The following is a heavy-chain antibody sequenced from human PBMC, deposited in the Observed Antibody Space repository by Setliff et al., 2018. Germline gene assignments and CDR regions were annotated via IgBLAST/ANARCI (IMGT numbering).Heavy chain of an antibody. CDR1: GYTLTELS. D-gene: IGHD2-2*02. Sequence: ASVKVSCKVSGYTLTELSMHWVRQAPGQRLEWMGWINGGNGNTKYSQKFQGRITITRDTSASTAYMEMSSLRSEDTAVYYCARDREYCSRTSCYIDYWGQGALVTVSS. V-gene: IGHV1-3*01. CDR3: ARDREYCSRTSCYIDY. J-gene: IGHJ4*02. CDR2: INGGNGNT.